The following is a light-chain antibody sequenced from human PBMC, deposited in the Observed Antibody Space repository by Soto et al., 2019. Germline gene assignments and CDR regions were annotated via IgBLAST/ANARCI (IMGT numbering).Light chain of an antibody. CDR1: SGDVGGYNY. CDR2: EVS. J-gene: IGLJ1*01. CDR3: SSYAGSNNDV. V-gene: IGLV2-8*01. Sequence: QSALTQPPSASGSPGQSVTISCTGTSGDVGGYNYVSWYQQHPGKAPKLMIFEVSERPSGVPDRFSASKSGNTAYLTVSGLQAECEAGYYCSSYAGSNNDVFGTGTKVTVL.